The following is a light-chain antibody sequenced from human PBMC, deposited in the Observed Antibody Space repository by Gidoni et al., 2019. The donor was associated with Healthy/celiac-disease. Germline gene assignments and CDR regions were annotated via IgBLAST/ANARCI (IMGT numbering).Light chain of an antibody. V-gene: IGKV1-5*01. CDR2: DAS. CDR3: QQYNSYPWT. CDR1: QSISSW. Sequence: DIQMTQSPSTLSASVGDRVTSTCRASQSISSWLAWYQQKPGKAPKLLIYDASSLESGVPSRFSGSGSVTEFTLTISSLQPDDFATYYCQQYNSYPWTFGQGTKVEIK. J-gene: IGKJ1*01.